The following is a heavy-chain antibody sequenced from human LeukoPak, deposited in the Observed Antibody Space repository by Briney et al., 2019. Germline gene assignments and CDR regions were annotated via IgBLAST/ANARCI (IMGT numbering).Heavy chain of an antibody. Sequence: PGGSLRLSCKCSEYSFTSYLIGWVRQMPGKGLEWMGIIYPGDSDTKYSPSFQGQVTISADKSITTTSLQWSSLKASDTAIYYCARRSSIAARLFVFGGQGTLVTVSS. V-gene: IGHV5-51*01. J-gene: IGHJ4*02. CDR3: ARRSSIAARLFVF. D-gene: IGHD6-6*01. CDR2: IYPGDSDT. CDR1: EYSFTSYL.